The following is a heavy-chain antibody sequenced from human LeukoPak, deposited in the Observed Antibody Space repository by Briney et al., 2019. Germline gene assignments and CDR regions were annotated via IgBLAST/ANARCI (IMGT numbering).Heavy chain of an antibody. CDR3: ARGSLNNWYFDL. J-gene: IGHJ2*01. CDR1: GYTFTSYD. D-gene: IGHD2/OR15-2a*01. V-gene: IGHV1-8*01. Sequence: ASVKVSCKASGYTFTSYDINWVRQATGQGLEWMGWMNPNSGNTGYAQKFQGRVTMTRNTSISTAYMELSSLRSEDTAVYYCARGSLNNWYFDLWGRGTPVTVSS. CDR2: MNPNSGNT.